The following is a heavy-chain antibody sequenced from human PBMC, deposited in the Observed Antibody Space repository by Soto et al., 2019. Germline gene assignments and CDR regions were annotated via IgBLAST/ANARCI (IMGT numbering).Heavy chain of an antibody. CDR1: GFTFSSYA. Sequence: GGSLRLSCAASGFTFSSYAMSWVRQAPGKGLEWVSAISGSGGSTYYADSVKGRFTISRDNSKNTLYLQMNSLRAEDTAVYYCAKDRVPYSSSWYRNAFDYWGQGTLVTVSS. CDR2: ISGSGGST. D-gene: IGHD6-13*01. CDR3: AKDRVPYSSSWYRNAFDY. V-gene: IGHV3-23*01. J-gene: IGHJ4*02.